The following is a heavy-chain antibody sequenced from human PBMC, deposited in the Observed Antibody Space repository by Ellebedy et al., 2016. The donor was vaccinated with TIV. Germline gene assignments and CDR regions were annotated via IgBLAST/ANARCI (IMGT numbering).Heavy chain of an antibody. CDR3: ARRGSYGDYAVQVNSWFDR. D-gene: IGHD4-17*01. Sequence: PGGSLRLSCEASGFTFGSYWMGWVRQPPGKGLEWVANIYQDGSETFYVDSVKGRFTISRDNAKKSLYLQMNSLRTEETAVYYCARRGSYGDYAVQVNSWFDRWGQGTLVTVSS. V-gene: IGHV3-7*01. CDR1: GFTFGSYW. CDR2: IYQDGSET. J-gene: IGHJ5*02.